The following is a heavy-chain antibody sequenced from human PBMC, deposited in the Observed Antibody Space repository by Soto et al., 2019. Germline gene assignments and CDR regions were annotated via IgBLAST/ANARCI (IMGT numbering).Heavy chain of an antibody. CDR3: ATVRTEPGAFDI. J-gene: IGHJ3*02. D-gene: IGHD3-10*02. CDR1: GYTLTELS. Sequence: ASVKVSCKVSGYTLTELSMHWVRQAPGKGLEWMGGFDPEDGETIYAQKFQGRVTMTEDTSTDTAYMELSSLRSEDTAVYYCATVRTEPGAFDIWGQGTMVTVSS. V-gene: IGHV1-24*01. CDR2: FDPEDGET.